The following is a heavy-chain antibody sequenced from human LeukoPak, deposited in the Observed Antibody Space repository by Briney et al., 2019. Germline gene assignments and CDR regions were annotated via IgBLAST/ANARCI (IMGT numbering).Heavy chain of an antibody. CDR3: ARVRAYCSSTSCYALYYYYYMDV. V-gene: IGHV3-48*03. CDR2: ISSSGSTI. CDR1: GFTFSSYE. D-gene: IGHD2-2*01. Sequence: PGGSLRLSCAASGFTFSSYEMNWVRQAPGKGLEWVSYISSSGSTIYYADSVKGRFTISRDNAKNSLYLQMNSLRAEDTAVYYCARVRAYCSSTSCYALYYYYYMDVWGKGTTVTISS. J-gene: IGHJ6*03.